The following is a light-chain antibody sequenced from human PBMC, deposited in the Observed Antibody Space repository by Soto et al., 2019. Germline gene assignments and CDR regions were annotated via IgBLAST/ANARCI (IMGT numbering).Light chain of an antibody. Sequence: SALTQPASVTGSPGQSMTISCTGTSSDVGGYNCVSWYRQHPGRAPKLMIYDVSNRPSGVSNRFSGSKSGNTASLTISGLQAEDEADYYCSSYTRSSTYVFGPGTKVTVL. V-gene: IGLV2-14*01. J-gene: IGLJ1*01. CDR3: SSYTRSSTYV. CDR2: DVS. CDR1: SSDVGGYNC.